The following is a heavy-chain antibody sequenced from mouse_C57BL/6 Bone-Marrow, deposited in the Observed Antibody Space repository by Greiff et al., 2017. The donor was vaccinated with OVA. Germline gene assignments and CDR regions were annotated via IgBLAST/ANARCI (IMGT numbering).Heavy chain of an antibody. D-gene: IGHD1-1*01. CDR2: IYPGDGDT. J-gene: IGHJ2*01. CDR3: ARSIYYGSSPYY. V-gene: IGHV1-82*01. Sequence: VQLQQSGPELVKPGASVKISCKASGYAFSSSWMNWVKQRPGKGLEWIGRIYPGDGDTNYNGKFKGKATLTADKSSSTAYMELRSLTSEDSAVYYCARSIYYGSSPYYWGQGTTLTVSS. CDR1: GYAFSSSW.